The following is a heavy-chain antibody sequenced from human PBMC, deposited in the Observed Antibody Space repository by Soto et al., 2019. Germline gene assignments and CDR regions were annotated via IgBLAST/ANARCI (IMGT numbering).Heavy chain of an antibody. V-gene: IGHV1-18*01. CDR2: ISAYNGNT. J-gene: IGHJ5*02. CDR1: GYTFTSYG. CDR3: ARDGGSWPESNWFDP. Sequence: GASVKVSCKASGYTFTSYGISWVRQAPGQGLEWMGWISAYNGNTNYAQKLQGRVTMTTDTSTSTAYMELRSLRSDDTAVYYCARDGGSWPESNWFDPWGQGTLVTVSS. D-gene: IGHD6-13*01.